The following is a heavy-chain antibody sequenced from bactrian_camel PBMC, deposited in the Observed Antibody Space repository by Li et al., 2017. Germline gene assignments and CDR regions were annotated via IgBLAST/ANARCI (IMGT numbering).Heavy chain of an antibody. CDR3: AATFWARATGPGLFDPEKYAY. D-gene: IGHD1*01. CDR1: GWPYTAAC. V-gene: IGHV3S1*01. CDR2: IFSGGPYT. Sequence: QLVESGGGSVQTGGSLKLSCVVSGWPYTAACLAWFRQTPGQEREGVAAIFSGGPYTYYADWVKGRFTMSQDADKNTLYLQMNNLKPEDTAVYYCAATFWARATGPGLFDPEKYAYWGQGTQVTVS. J-gene: IGHJ4*01.